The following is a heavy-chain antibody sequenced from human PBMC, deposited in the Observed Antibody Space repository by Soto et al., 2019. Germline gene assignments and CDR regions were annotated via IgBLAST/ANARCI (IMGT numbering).Heavy chain of an antibody. J-gene: IGHJ6*02. CDR1: GGSISSGGYY. Sequence: QVQLQESGPGLVKPSQTLSLTCTVSGGSISSGGYYWSWIRQHPGKGLEWIGYIYYSGSTYYNPSLKSRVTISVDTSKNQLSLKLSSVTAADTAVYYCARDRGVVAASYYGMDVWGQGTTVTVSS. V-gene: IGHV4-31*03. CDR3: ARDRGVVAASYYGMDV. D-gene: IGHD2-15*01. CDR2: IYYSGST.